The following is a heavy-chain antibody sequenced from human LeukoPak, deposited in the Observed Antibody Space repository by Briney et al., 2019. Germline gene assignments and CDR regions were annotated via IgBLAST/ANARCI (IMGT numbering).Heavy chain of an antibody. CDR1: GNTLTELS. Sequence: ASVKVSCKVSGNTLTELSMHWVRQAPGKGLEWMGGVDPRDGETFHAQKFQGRVTMTENTSTDTAYMEVRSLRSEDTAIYYCATFIPRPNEYGDYLYYYYGMDVWGQGTTVTVSS. CDR2: VDPRDGET. CDR3: ATFIPRPNEYGDYLYYYYGMDV. D-gene: IGHD4-17*01. J-gene: IGHJ6*02. V-gene: IGHV1-24*01.